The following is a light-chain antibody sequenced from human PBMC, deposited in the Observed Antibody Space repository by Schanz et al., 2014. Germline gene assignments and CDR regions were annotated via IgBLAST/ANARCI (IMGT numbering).Light chain of an antibody. CDR1: QGISNY. J-gene: IGKJ1*01. CDR2: AAS. V-gene: IGKV1-16*01. Sequence: DIQMTQSPSSLSASVGDRVTITCRASQGISNYLAWFQQRPGKAPKSLIYAASTLQSGVPSRFSGSGSGTEFTLTISGLQPDDFSTYFCLQYSSYWTFGQGTKVEIK. CDR3: LQYSSYWT.